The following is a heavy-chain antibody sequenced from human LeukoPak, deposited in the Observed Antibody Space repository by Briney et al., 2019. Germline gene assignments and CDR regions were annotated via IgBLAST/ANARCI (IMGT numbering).Heavy chain of an antibody. CDR2: LSGCGGGP. CDR1: GFNFSSYA. CDR3: AKRVDGSGSPFVVAFDI. Sequence: GGPLRLSCGASGFNFSSYAMFWVRQAPGKGLEWVSALSGCGGGPYYPDSVKGRFTIARDHSKNTLYLQMNSLRAEDTAVYYCAKRVDGSGSPFVVAFDILGQGTMVTVSS. J-gene: IGHJ3*02. D-gene: IGHD3-10*01. V-gene: IGHV3-23*01.